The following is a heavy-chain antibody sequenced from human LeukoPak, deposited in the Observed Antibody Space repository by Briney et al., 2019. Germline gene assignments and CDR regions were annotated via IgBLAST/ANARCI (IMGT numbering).Heavy chain of an antibody. D-gene: IGHD2-8*02. CDR2: ISGSGVYK. J-gene: IGHJ4*02. CDR1: GFTFSSFV. Sequence: PGGSLRLSCAASGFTFSSFVMSWVRQAPGKGLEWVSSISGSGVYKYYTDSEKGRFTISRDNSKNTLYVQMNSLRAEDTAVYYCAKVSCTGGTCSSFDYWGQGTLATVSS. CDR3: AKVSCTGGTCSSFDY. V-gene: IGHV3-23*01.